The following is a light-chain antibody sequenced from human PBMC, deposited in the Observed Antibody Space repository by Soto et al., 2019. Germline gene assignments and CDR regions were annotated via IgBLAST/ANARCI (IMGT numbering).Light chain of an antibody. V-gene: IGLV1-40*01. CDR1: SSNIGAGYD. CDR3: KSYDSSLPRSYV. CDR2: GNS. Sequence: QSVLTQPPSVSGAPGQRVTISCTGSSSNIGAGYDVHWYQQLPGTAPKLLIYGNSNRPSGVPDRFSGSKSGTSASLAISGLEAEVEADYYCKSYDSSLPRSYVFGAGTKLTVL. J-gene: IGLJ1*01.